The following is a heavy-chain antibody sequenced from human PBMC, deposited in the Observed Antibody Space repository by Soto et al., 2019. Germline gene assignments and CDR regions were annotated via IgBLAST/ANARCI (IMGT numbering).Heavy chain of an antibody. J-gene: IGHJ6*02. V-gene: IGHV3-33*01. CDR2: IWYDGSNK. CDR3: AREGGGSSNYGMEV. D-gene: IGHD6-6*01. CDR1: GFTFSSYG. Sequence: QVQLVESGGGVVQPGRSLRLSCAASGFTFSSYGMHWVRQAPGKGLEWVAVIWYDGSNKYYADSVKGRFTISRDNSKNTLYLQMNSLRAEDTAVYYCAREGGGSSNYGMEVWGQGTTVTVSS.